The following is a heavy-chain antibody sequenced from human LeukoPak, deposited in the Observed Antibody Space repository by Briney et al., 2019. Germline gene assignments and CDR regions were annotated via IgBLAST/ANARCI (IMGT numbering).Heavy chain of an antibody. CDR1: GGSFSGYY. Sequence: PSETLSLTCAVYGGSFSGYYWSWIRQPPGKGLEWIGEINHSGSTNYIPSLKSRVTISVDTSKNQLSLKLSSVTAADTAVYYCARRRGPFYSGSGSSCYYMHVWGKGTTVTVSS. J-gene: IGHJ6*03. D-gene: IGHD3-10*01. V-gene: IGHV4-34*01. CDR3: ARRRGPFYSGSGSSCYYMHV. CDR2: INHSGST.